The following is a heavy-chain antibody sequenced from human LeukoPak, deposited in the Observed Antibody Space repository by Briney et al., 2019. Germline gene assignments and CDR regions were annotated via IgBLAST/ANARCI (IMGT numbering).Heavy chain of an antibody. Sequence: SETLSLTCAFSGGSFSGYSWSWIRQTPGQGLEWIGETNHRGSTNYNPSLKSRVTISVDASKSQFYLKLSSVTAADTAVYYCAKVSRWFLAVAGYADFWGQGTQVTVSS. CDR1: GGSFSGYS. CDR3: AKVSRWFLAVAGYADF. D-gene: IGHD6-19*01. V-gene: IGHV4-34*01. CDR2: TNHRGST. J-gene: IGHJ4*02.